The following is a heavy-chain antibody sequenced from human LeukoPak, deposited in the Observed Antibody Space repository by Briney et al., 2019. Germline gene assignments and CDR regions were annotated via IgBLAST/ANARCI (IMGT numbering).Heavy chain of an antibody. CDR1: GFTFSSYA. CDR3: AKDVYDFWSGFDY. J-gene: IGHJ4*02. D-gene: IGHD3-3*01. V-gene: IGHV3-23*01. CDR2: ISGSGGST. Sequence: GGSLRLSCAGSGFTFSSYAMSWVRQAPGKGLEWVSTISGSGGSTYYADSAKGRFTISRDNSKNTLYLQMNSLRAEDTAVYYCAKDVYDFWSGFDYWGQGTLVTVSS.